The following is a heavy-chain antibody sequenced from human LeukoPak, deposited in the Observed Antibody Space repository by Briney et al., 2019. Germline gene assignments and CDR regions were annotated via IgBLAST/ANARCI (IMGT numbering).Heavy chain of an antibody. CDR3: ARLNYYGSGSPGP. J-gene: IGHJ5*02. CDR1: GYSFSTHW. V-gene: IGHV5-51*01. CDR2: IYPGNSDT. Sequence: GESLKISCKGSGYSFSTHWIGWARQMPGKGLEWMAMIYPGNSDTTYRPSFQGQVIISADKSINTAYLQWSSLKASDTAMYYCARLNYYGSGSPGPWGQGTLVTVSS. D-gene: IGHD3-10*01.